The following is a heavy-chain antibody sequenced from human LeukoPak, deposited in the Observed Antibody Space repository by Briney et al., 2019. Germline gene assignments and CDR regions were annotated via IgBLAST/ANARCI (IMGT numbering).Heavy chain of an antibody. J-gene: IGHJ4*02. D-gene: IGHD6-19*01. CDR3: ASLSSGWYLYFDY. CDR1: GGSISSHY. Sequence: PSETLSLTCTVSGGSISSHYWSWIRQPPGKGLGWIGYIYYSGSTNYNPSLKSRVTISVDTSKNQFSLKLSSVTAADTAVYYCASLSSGWYLYFDYWGQGTLVTVSS. CDR2: IYYSGST. V-gene: IGHV4-59*11.